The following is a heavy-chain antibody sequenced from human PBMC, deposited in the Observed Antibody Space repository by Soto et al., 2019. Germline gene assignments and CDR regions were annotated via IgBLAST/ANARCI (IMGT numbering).Heavy chain of an antibody. J-gene: IGHJ6*02. CDR1: GFTFSSYG. D-gene: IGHD3-3*01. V-gene: IGHV3-30*18. CDR2: ISHDGSNK. Sequence: VGSLRLSCAASGFTFSSYGMHWVRQAPGKGLEWVAFISHDGSNKYYGDSMKGRIAMSRDNSKSTLYLQMSSLRAEDTAVYYCTKRRNVLRFLEWSSGMEVWGQGTTVTVSS. CDR3: TKRRNVLRFLEWSSGMEV.